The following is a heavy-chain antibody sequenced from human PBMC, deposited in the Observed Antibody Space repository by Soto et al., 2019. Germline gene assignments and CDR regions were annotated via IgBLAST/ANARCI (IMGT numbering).Heavy chain of an antibody. J-gene: IGHJ6*02. CDR1: GFTFSSYG. D-gene: IGHD3-3*01. V-gene: IGHV3-30*18. CDR2: ISHDGSNK. Sequence: VGSLRLSCAASGFTFSSYGMHWVRQAPGKGLEWVAFISHDGSNKYYGDSMKGRIAMSRDNSKSTLYLQMSSLRAEDTAVYYCTKRRNVLRFLEWSSGMEVWGQGTTVTVSS. CDR3: TKRRNVLRFLEWSSGMEV.